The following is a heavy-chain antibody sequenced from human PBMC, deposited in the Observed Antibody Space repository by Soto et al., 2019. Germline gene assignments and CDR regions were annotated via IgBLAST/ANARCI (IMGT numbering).Heavy chain of an antibody. CDR3: ARDPRMDPDEGWDGY. J-gene: IGHJ4*02. CDR2: ISSSGSTI. Sequence: PGGSLRLSCAASGFTFSDYYMSWIRQAPGKGLEWVSYISSSGSTIYYADSVKGRFTISRDNAKNSLYLQMNSLRAEDTAVYYCARDPRMDPDEGWDGYWGQGTLVTVSS. V-gene: IGHV3-11*01. CDR1: GFTFSDYY. D-gene: IGHD1-26*01.